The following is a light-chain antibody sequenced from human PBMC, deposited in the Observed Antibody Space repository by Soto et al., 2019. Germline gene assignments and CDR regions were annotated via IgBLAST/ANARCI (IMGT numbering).Light chain of an antibody. CDR3: QQCNNWPLT. CDR1: QSVSSN. V-gene: IGKV3-15*01. CDR2: GAS. Sequence: EIVMTQSPATLSVSPGERATLSCRASQSVSSNLAWYQQKPGQAPRLLIYGASTRATGIPARFSGSVSGTEFTPPISSLQSEDFAVYYCQQCNNWPLTFGQGTRVEIK. J-gene: IGKJ1*01.